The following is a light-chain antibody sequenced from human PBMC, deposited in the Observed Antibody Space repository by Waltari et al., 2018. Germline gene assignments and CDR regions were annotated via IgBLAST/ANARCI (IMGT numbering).Light chain of an antibody. V-gene: IGKV4-1*01. CDR2: WAS. Sequence: DIVMTQSPDSLAVSLGERATINRKSSQSVLYSPNNKNYLAWYQQKPGQPPKLLIYWASTRESGVPDRFSGSGSGTDFTLTISSLQAEDVAVYYCHQYHDIPLTFGGGTKVEI. CDR3: HQYHDIPLT. CDR1: QSVLYSPNNKNY. J-gene: IGKJ4*01.